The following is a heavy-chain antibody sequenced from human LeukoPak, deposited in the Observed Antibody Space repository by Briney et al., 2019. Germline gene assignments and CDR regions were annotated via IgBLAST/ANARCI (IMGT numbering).Heavy chain of an antibody. V-gene: IGHV1-2*02. CDR1: GYTFTGYY. CDR3: AREGSITMVRGVSGY. J-gene: IGHJ4*02. D-gene: IGHD3-10*01. Sequence: ASVKVSCKASGYTFTGYYMHWVRQAPGQGLEWMGWINPNSGGTNYAQKFQGRVTMTRDTSISTAYMELSRLRSGDTAVYYCAREGSITMVRGVSGYWGQGTLVTVSS. CDR2: INPNSGGT.